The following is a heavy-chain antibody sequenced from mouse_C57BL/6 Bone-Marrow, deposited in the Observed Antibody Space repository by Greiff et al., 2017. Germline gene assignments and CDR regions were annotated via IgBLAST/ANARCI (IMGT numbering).Heavy chain of an antibody. J-gene: IGHJ3*01. CDR1: GYAFSSYW. V-gene: IGHV1-80*01. Sequence: VQLQQSGPELVKPGASVKISCKASGYAFSSYWMNWVKQRPGKGLEWIGPLYPGGGDTNYNGKFKGKATLTADKSSSNAYMQRSSLTSEDFAFYFCARQGLLYGNDGAYWGQGTLVTVSA. CDR3: ARQGLLYGNDGAY. D-gene: IGHD2-2*01. CDR2: LYPGGGDT.